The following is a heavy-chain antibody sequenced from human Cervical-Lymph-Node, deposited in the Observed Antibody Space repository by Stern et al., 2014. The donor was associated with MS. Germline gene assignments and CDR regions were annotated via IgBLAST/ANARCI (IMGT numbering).Heavy chain of an antibody. CDR2: ISRCGDT. V-gene: IGHV3-23*04. Sequence: VQLVQSGGGSVQPGGSLCLSCAASGFTFSRYALILGRQGPGAGLGLESGISRCGDTYYADSVKGRFTISRDNSGTTLFLQMNSLRGEDTAVYYCAKVRYYYDSNGYYPHTFDRWGQGTLVTVSS. CDR3: AKVRYYYDSNGYYPHTFDR. J-gene: IGHJ4*02. D-gene: IGHD3-22*01. CDR1: GFTFSRYA.